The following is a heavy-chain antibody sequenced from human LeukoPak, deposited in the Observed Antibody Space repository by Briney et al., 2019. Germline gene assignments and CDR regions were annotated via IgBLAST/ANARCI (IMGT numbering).Heavy chain of an antibody. CDR3: AKGDSNSPAVFDY. CDR1: GFTFSSYA. Sequence: QPGGSLRLSCAASGFTFSSYAMTWVRQAPGKGLEGVSTIAGSGDSTYYADSVKGRFSISRDNSKTTLYLQMNSLRAEDTAIYYCAKGDSNSPAVFDYRGQGTLVTVSS. D-gene: IGHD6-13*01. CDR2: IAGSGDST. J-gene: IGHJ4*02. V-gene: IGHV3-23*01.